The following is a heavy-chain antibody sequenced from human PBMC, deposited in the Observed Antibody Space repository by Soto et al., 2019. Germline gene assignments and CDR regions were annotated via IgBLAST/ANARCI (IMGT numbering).Heavy chain of an antibody. CDR1: GYTFNSYD. CDR2: MNPNSGNT. J-gene: IGHJ6*03. V-gene: IGHV1-8*01. Sequence: ASVKVSCKASGYTFNSYDINWVRQATGQGLEWMGWMNPNSGNTGYAQKFQGRVTMTRNTSISTAYMELSSLRSEDTAVYYCARVIIYYDSWSGYSYYYYYMDVWGKGTTVPVSS. CDR3: ARVIIYYDSWSGYSYYYYYMDV. D-gene: IGHD3-3*01.